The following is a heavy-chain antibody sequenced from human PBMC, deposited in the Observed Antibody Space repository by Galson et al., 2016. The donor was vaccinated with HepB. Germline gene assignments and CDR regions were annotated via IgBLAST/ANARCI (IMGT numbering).Heavy chain of an antibody. D-gene: IGHD6-19*01. Sequence: SLRLSCAASEFTFSSHWMHWVRQTPGKGLVWVSRINRDGSSISYADSVKGRFTISRDKAKNTVYLQVSSVGSEDAAVYYCARGMGGWTKQTDAFDIWGQGTMVTVS. CDR1: EFTFSSHW. J-gene: IGHJ3*02. V-gene: IGHV3-74*01. CDR2: INRDGSSI. CDR3: ARGMGGWTKQTDAFDI.